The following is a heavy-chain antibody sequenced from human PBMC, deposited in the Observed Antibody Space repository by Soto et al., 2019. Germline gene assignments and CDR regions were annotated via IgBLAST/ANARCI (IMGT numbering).Heavy chain of an antibody. CDR1: GFTFDDYT. CDR2: ISWDGGST. V-gene: IGHV3-43*01. D-gene: IGHD3-10*01. CDR3: AKDIIGRRWFGELLGGMDV. Sequence: PGGSLRLSCAASGFTFDDYTMHWVRQAPGKGLEWVSLISWDGGSTYYADSVKGRFTISRDNSKNSLYLQMNSLRTEDTALYYCAKDIIGRRWFGELLGGMDVWGQGTTVTVS. J-gene: IGHJ6*02.